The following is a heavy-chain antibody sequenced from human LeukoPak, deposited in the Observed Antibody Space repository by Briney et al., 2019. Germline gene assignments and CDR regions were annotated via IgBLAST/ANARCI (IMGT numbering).Heavy chain of an antibody. CDR1: GVTLSNYA. D-gene: IGHD1-26*01. Sequence: GGSLRLSCVASGVTLSNYAMSWARQAPGKGLEWVSGISSSGSGGNTYYADSVKGRFTISRDSSKNTLYLQMNSLRTEDTAVYYCAKGGSFAYWYYYGMDVWGQGTTVTVSS. CDR3: AKGGSFAYWYYYGMDV. J-gene: IGHJ6*02. V-gene: IGHV3-23*01. CDR2: ISSSGSGGNT.